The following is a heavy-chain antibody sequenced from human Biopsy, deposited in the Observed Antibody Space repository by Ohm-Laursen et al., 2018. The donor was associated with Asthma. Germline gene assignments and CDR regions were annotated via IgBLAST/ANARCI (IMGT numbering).Heavy chain of an antibody. D-gene: IGHD4-23*01. CDR3: ARGVVYGGDSYAEYFQH. V-gene: IGHV4-31*03. J-gene: IGHJ1*01. CDR1: YGSITSGGYY. Sequence: SQTLSLTCTVSYGSITSGGYYWTWIRQHPGKGLEWIGFIYYSGSTYYNPPLKSRVTISVDTSKNQFFLRLSSVTAADTAVYYCARGVVYGGDSYAEYFQHWGQGTLVTVSS. CDR2: IYYSGST.